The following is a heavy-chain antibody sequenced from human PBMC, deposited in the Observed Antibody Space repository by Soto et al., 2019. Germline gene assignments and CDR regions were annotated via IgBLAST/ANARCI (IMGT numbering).Heavy chain of an antibody. Sequence: DVQLLESGGHLVQPGGSLRLSCAASGFTFSSYAMSWVRQAPGKGLEWVSSVSAGGDMTYYSDSMKGRFTISRDNSNKALFLQMNSLRIEDTALYYCARGDRGGSGSPASYYYSGLDVWGQGTTVTVS. CDR1: GFTFSSYA. CDR2: VSAGGDMT. CDR3: ARGDRGGSGSPASYYYSGLDV. D-gene: IGHD3-10*01. J-gene: IGHJ6*02. V-gene: IGHV3-23*01.